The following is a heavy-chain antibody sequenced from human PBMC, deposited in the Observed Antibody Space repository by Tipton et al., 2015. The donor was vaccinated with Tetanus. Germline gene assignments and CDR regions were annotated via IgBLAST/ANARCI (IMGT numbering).Heavy chain of an antibody. D-gene: IGHD1-26*01. CDR1: DSIASHSY. CDR2: ISGSGAAT. CDR3: ARLNSGSYPGWFDP. Sequence: GSLRLSCAVSDSIASHSYVTWVRQAPGKGLEWVSVISGSGAATYYADSVKGRFTISRDNSKNTLSLQMNSLRPDDTGVYFCARLNSGSYPGWFDPWGQGTRLTVSS. V-gene: IGHV3-23*01. J-gene: IGHJ5*02.